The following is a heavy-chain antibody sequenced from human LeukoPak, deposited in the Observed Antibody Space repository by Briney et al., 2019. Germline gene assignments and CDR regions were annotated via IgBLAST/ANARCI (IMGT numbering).Heavy chain of an antibody. D-gene: IGHD6-13*01. V-gene: IGHV3-7*01. CDR3: ARALIRRIAAAGTFWFDP. J-gene: IGHJ5*02. CDR1: GFIFGDAW. CDR2: IKQDGSEK. Sequence: PGGSLRLSCAASGFIFGDAWMGWIRQAPGKGLEWVANIKQDGSEKYYVDSVKGRFTISRDNAKNSLYLQMNSLRAEDTAVYYCARALIRRIAAAGTFWFDPWGQGTLVTVSS.